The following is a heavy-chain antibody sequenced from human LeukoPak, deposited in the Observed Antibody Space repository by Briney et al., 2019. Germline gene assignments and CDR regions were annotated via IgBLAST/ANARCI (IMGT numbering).Heavy chain of an antibody. CDR2: IRPMTGDT. V-gene: IGHV1-2*02. J-gene: IGHJ5*02. CDR3: GRGVQSFDP. CDR1: GYTFTSHD. Sequence: ASVKVSCKASGYTFTSHDINWVRQATGQGLEWLGYIRPMTGDTNYAQKFQDRVTFSMDTSTATAYMELRSLRSDDTAFYYCGRGVQSFDPWGQGTLVTVSS.